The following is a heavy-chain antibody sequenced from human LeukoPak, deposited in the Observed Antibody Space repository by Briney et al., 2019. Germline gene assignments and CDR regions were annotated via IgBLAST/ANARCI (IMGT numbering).Heavy chain of an antibody. Sequence: GGSLRLSCAASGFTIDDYAMHWVRQAPGKGLEWVSGISWNSGSIGYADSVKGRFTISRDNAKNSLYLQMNSLRAEDTALYYCAKDAVAMAKSYYYYYMDVWGKGTTVTISS. J-gene: IGHJ6*03. CDR1: GFTIDDYA. D-gene: IGHD5-12*01. CDR2: ISWNSGSI. CDR3: AKDAVAMAKSYYYYYMDV. V-gene: IGHV3-9*01.